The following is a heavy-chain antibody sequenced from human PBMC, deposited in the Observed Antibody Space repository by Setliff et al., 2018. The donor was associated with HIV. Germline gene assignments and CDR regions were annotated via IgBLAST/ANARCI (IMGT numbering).Heavy chain of an antibody. CDR3: ARERRGFDY. CDR2: IIPNSGGT. CDR1: GYTFTAYY. V-gene: IGHV1-2*06. J-gene: IGHJ4*02. Sequence: ASVKVSCKASGYTFTAYYIHWVRQAPGQGLEWMGRIIPNSGGTNYAQTLQGRVTMNTDTSTSTAYMELRSLRSDDTAVYYCARERRGFDYWGQGTLVTVSS.